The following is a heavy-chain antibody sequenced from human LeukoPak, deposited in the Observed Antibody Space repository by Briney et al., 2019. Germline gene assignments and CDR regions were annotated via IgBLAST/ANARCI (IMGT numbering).Heavy chain of an antibody. D-gene: IGHD2-8*01. J-gene: IGHJ4*02. CDR3: ARNLDIVLWGPPDY. CDR2: ISAYNGNT. V-gene: IGHV1-18*01. CDR1: GYTFTSYG. Sequence: ASVKVSCKASGYTFTSYGISWVRQAPGQGLELMGWISAYNGNTNYAQKLQGRVTMTTDASTSTAYMELRSLRSDDTAVYYCARNLDIVLWGPPDYWGQGTLVTVSS.